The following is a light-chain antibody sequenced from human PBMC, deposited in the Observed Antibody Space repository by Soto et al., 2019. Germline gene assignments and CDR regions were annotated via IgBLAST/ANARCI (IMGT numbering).Light chain of an antibody. J-gene: IGKJ1*01. V-gene: IGKV3-15*01. Sequence: EIVLTQSPGTLSLSPVERATLSCMASQSVSSSYLAWYQQKPGQAPRLLIYDASTRATGIPARFSGSGSGTDFTLTISGLQSEDFAVYYCQQYNNWPQTFGQGTKVDIK. CDR2: DAS. CDR3: QQYNNWPQT. CDR1: QSVSSSY.